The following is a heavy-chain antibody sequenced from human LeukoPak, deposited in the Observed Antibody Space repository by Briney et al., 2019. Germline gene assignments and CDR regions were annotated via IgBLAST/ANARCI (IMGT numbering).Heavy chain of an antibody. CDR1: GSSFTSYW. D-gene: IGHD2-2*01. Sequence: GASLQISSKVSGSSFTSYWIVWVRPIPGRGLEWMGTIYPGDSDTRYSPSFQGQVTISADKSISTAYLQWSSLKASDTAMYYCARRSTSYYFDYWGQGTLVTVSS. CDR3: ARRSTSYYFDY. V-gene: IGHV5-51*01. CDR2: IYPGDSDT. J-gene: IGHJ4*02.